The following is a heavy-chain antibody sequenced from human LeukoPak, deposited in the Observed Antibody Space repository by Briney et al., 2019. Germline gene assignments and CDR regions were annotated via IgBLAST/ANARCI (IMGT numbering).Heavy chain of an antibody. CDR3: ARVMVVRGATDY. D-gene: IGHD3-10*01. CDR1: GFTFSSYW. Sequence: GGSLRLSCAASGFTFSSYWMHWVRQAPGKGLVWVSRINSDGSSTSYADSVKGRFTISRDNAKNTLYLQMNSLRAEDTAVYYCARVMVVRGATDYWGQGTLVTVSS. V-gene: IGHV3-74*01. J-gene: IGHJ4*02. CDR2: INSDGSST.